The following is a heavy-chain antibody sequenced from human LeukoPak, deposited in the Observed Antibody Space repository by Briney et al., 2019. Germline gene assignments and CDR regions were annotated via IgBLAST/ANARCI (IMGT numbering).Heavy chain of an antibody. CDR1: GYTLTSYG. D-gene: IGHD1-1*01. J-gene: IGHJ3*02. Sequence: ASVKVSCKASGYTLTSYGISWVRQAPGQGLEWMGWISAYNGNTNYAQKLQGRVTMTTDTSTSTAYMELRSLRSDDTAVYYCARVGSGALDDAFDIWGQGTMVTVSS. CDR3: ARVGSGALDDAFDI. CDR2: ISAYNGNT. V-gene: IGHV1-18*01.